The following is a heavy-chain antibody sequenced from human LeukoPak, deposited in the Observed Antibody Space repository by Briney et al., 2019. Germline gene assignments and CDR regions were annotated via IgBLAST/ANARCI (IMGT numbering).Heavy chain of an antibody. V-gene: IGHV4-34*01. CDR1: GGSFSGYY. CDR3: ARQETYYYDSSGLGAFDI. Sequence: PSETLSLTCAVYGGSFSGYYWSWIRQPPGKGLEWIGEINHSGSTNYNPSLKSRVTISVDTSKNQFSLKLSSVTAADTAVYYCARQETYYYDSSGLGAFDIWGQGTMVTVSS. CDR2: INHSGST. J-gene: IGHJ3*02. D-gene: IGHD3-22*01.